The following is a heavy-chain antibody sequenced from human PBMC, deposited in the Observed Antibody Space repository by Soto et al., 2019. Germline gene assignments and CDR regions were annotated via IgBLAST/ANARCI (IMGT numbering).Heavy chain of an antibody. D-gene: IGHD3-10*01. J-gene: IGHJ4*02. CDR3: ARSMMVRVVLFDL. Sequence: EVQLVESGGGLIQPGGSLRLSCEVSGFSVSGNYMSWVRQAPGKGLDWVSVIYSGGSRYYADSVRGRFTISRDESQNTLYLQMNNLRAEDTAVYYCARSMMVRVVLFDLWGRGSLVSVSS. CDR1: GFSVSGNY. CDR2: IYSGGSR. V-gene: IGHV3-53*01.